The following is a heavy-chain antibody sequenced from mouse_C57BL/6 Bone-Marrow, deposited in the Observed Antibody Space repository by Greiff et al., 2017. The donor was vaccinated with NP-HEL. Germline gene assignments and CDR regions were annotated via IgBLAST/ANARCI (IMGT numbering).Heavy chain of an antibody. V-gene: IGHV1-82*01. CDR2: IYPGDGDT. CDR3: APSTVVDAMDY. CDR1: GYAFSSSW. J-gene: IGHJ4*01. D-gene: IGHD1-1*01. Sequence: VQLQQSGPELVKPGASVKISCKASGYAFSSSWMNWVKQRPGKGLEWIGRIYPGDGDTNYNGKFKGKATLTADKSSSTAYMQLSSLTSEDSAVYFCAPSTVVDAMDYWGQGTSVTVSS.